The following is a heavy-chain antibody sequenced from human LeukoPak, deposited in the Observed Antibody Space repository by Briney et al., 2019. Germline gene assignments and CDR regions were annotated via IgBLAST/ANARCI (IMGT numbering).Heavy chain of an antibody. CDR1: GGSISSYY. CDR2: IYTSGST. D-gene: IGHD6-13*01. V-gene: IGHV4-4*07. CDR3: ARDRPKIIAAAGNFDY. J-gene: IGHJ4*02. Sequence: SETLSLTCTVSGGSISSYYWSWIRQPAGKGLEWIGRIYTSGSTNYNPSLKSRVTMSVDTSKNQFSLKLSSVTAADTAVYYCARDRPKIIAAAGNFDYWGQGTLVTVSS.